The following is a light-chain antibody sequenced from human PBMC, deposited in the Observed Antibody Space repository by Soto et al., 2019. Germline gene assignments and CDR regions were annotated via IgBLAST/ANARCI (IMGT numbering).Light chain of an antibody. Sequence: EVALTQSPGTLSLSPVERATLSCRASQRVSSTYLAWYQQRPGQAPRLLIYGASTRATDVPDRISGSGSGTDFTLTVSRLEPEDFAVYYCQHSGSTPWSFGQGTKGDI. J-gene: IGKJ1*01. CDR2: GAS. CDR3: QHSGSTPWS. V-gene: IGKV3-20*01. CDR1: QRVSSTY.